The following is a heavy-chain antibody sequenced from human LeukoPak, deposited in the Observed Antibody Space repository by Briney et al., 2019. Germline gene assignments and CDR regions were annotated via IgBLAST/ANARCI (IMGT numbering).Heavy chain of an antibody. V-gene: IGHV3-23*01. CDR1: GFTFSDYS. CDR2: ITGSGLTT. J-gene: IGHJ5*02. Sequence: GGSLRLSCATTGFTFSDYSMTWVRQAPGKGLEWVSIITGSGLTTYYAESVKGRFTISRDNSKNALYLHMTSLRAEDTDVYFCAKDPYSSGWYDNWFDPWGQGTLVTVSS. CDR3: AKDPYSSGWYDNWFDP. D-gene: IGHD6-19*01.